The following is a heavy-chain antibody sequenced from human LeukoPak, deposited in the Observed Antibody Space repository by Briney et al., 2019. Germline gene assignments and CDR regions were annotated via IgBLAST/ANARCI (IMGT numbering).Heavy chain of an antibody. D-gene: IGHD1-26*01. CDR1: GYTFTSYY. CDR2: INPSGGST. V-gene: IGHV1-46*01. J-gene: IGHJ4*02. Sequence: GASVKVSCKASGYTFTSYYMDWVRQAPGQGLEWMGIINPSGGSTSYAQKFQGRVTMTRDTSTSTVYMELSSLRSEDTAVYYCARGRSQQIVGATHTLDYWGQGTLVTVSS. CDR3: ARGRSQQIVGATHTLDY.